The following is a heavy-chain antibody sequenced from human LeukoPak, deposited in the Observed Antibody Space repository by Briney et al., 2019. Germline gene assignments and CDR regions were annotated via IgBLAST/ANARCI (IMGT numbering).Heavy chain of an antibody. V-gene: IGHV4-34*01. CDR3: ARWYYYDSSGYWYYFDY. CDR1: GGSFSGYY. D-gene: IGHD3-22*01. J-gene: IGHJ4*02. CDR2: INHSGST. Sequence: SETLSLTCAVYGGSFSGYYWSWIRQPPGKGLEWIGEINHSGSTNYNPSLKSRVTISVDTSKNQFSLKLSSVTAADTAVYYCARWYYYDSSGYWYYFDYWRQGTLVTVSS.